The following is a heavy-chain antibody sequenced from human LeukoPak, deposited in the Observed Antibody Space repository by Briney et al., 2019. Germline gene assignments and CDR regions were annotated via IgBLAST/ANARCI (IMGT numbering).Heavy chain of an antibody. Sequence: GASVKVSCKASGYTFTGYYIHWVRQAPGQGLEWMGLINPNSGDTNSAQKFQGRVTMTRDTSISTAYMELSSLTSDDTAVYFCARNRAGSYFIYWGQGTLVTVSS. V-gene: IGHV1-2*02. CDR3: ARNRAGSYFIY. CDR2: INPNSGDT. CDR1: GYTFTGYY. D-gene: IGHD1-26*01. J-gene: IGHJ4*02.